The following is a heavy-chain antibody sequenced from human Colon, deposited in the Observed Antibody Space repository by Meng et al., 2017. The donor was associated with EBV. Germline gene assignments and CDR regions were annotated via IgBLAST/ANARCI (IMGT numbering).Heavy chain of an antibody. V-gene: IGHV4-4*02. J-gene: IGHJ4*02. CDR1: CDSVRGVTW. CDR3: ARVMRYQLLRFFDY. Sequence: QGQLAESGPELVKPSGTLSLTCAVSCDSVRGVTWWTCVRQPPGKGLECIGEIYHGGSPNYNPSLESRVTISVDKSKNQFSLDLTSVTAADTAVYFFARVMRYQLLRFFDYWGQGILVTVSS. CDR2: IYHGGSP. D-gene: IGHD2-2*01.